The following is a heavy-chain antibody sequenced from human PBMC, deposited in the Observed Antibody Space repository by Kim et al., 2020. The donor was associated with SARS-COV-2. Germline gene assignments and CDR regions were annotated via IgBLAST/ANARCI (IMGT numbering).Heavy chain of an antibody. CDR1: GFTFSGYW. V-gene: IGHV3-74*01. CDR2: INGDKSHT. D-gene: IGHD6-19*01. Sequence: GGSLRLSCAASGFTFSGYWMHWVRQVPDKGLLWVSRINGDKSHTSYADSVKGRFTISRDNAKNTLFLQIDSLRADDTAVYYCAREVIGEAGRQTDSFVVCGQGKVVSVSS. CDR3: AREVIGEAGRQTDSFVV. J-gene: IGHJ3*01.